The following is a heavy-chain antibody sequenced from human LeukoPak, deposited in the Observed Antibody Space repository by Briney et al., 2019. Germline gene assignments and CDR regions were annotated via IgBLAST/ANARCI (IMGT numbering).Heavy chain of an antibody. CDR2: INHSGST. D-gene: IGHD2-2*01. CDR3: ARSGLGCSSTSCYDPDYYYYYMDV. V-gene: IGHV4-34*01. Sequence: PSETLSLTCAVYGESFSGYYWSWIRQPPGKGLEWIGEINHSGSTNYNPSLKSRVTISVDTSKNQFSLKLSSVTAADTAVYYCARSGLGCSSTSCYDPDYYYYYMDVWGKGTTVTVSS. CDR1: GESFSGYY. J-gene: IGHJ6*03.